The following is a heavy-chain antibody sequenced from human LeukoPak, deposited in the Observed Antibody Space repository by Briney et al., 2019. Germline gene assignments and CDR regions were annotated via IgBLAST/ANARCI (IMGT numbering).Heavy chain of an antibody. Sequence: SGPTLVNPTQTLTLTCTFSGFSLSTRGVGVGWIRQPPGKALEWLALIYWDDDKRYSPSLKSRLTITKDTSKNQVVLTMTNMDPVDTATSYCAHSGVAAAGTELDYWGQGTLVTVSS. D-gene: IGHD6-13*01. CDR1: GFSLSTRGVG. V-gene: IGHV2-5*02. CDR2: IYWDDDK. J-gene: IGHJ4*02. CDR3: AHSGVAAAGTELDY.